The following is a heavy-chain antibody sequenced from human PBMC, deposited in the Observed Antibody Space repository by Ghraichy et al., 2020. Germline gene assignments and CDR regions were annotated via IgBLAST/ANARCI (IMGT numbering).Heavy chain of an antibody. V-gene: IGHV3-30*14. D-gene: IGHD2-21*02. CDR3: ARGSDFDQRYFDY. CDR2: ISYDGKKK. CDR1: GFTFNRYT. Sequence: GGSLRLSCAAFGFTFNRYTMHWVRQAPDKGLEWVALISYDGKKKYYADSVKGRFTISRDNSKNTMSLQMNSLRPEDTAVYYSARGSDFDQRYFDYWGQGALVIVSS. J-gene: IGHJ4*02.